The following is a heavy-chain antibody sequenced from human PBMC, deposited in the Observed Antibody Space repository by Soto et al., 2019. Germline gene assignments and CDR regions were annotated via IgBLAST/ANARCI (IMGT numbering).Heavy chain of an antibody. CDR1: GDSISNSDYY. CDR3: ARDGPYYGGFDV. J-gene: IGHJ6*02. CDR2: IDYSGST. V-gene: IGHV4-30-4*01. Sequence: PSETLSLTCTVSGDSISNSDYYWNWIRQSPGKGLEWIASIDYSGSTYYSPSLKSRVVISADTSKNLFSRKLRSVTAADTALYYCARDGPYYGGFDVWGQGTTVTVSS.